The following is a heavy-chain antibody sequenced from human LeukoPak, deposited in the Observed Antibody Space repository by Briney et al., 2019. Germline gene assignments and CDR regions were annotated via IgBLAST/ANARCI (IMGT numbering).Heavy chain of an antibody. CDR3: AADLPNYYDREYFQH. D-gene: IGHD3-22*01. CDR2: FDPEDGET. J-gene: IGHJ1*01. CDR1: GYTLTELS. V-gene: IGHV1-24*01. Sequence: ASVKVSCKVSGYTLTELSMHWVRQAPGKGLEWMGGFDPEDGETIYAQKFQGRVTMTEDTSTDTAYMELSSLTSEDTAVYYCAADLPNYYDREYFQHWGQGTLVTVSS.